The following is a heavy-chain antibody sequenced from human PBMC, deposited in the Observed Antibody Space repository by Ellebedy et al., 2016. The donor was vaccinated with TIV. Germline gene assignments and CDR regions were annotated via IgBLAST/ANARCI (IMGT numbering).Heavy chain of an antibody. Sequence: GSLRLSCTVSGGSISSGGYYWSWIRQHPGKGLEWIGYIYYSGSTNYNPSLKSRVTISVDTSKNQFSLKLSSVTAADTAVYYCARVKFGLSLPNWFDPWGQGTLVTVSP. CDR2: IYYSGST. CDR1: GGSISSGGYY. J-gene: IGHJ5*02. V-gene: IGHV4-61*08. D-gene: IGHD3-16*01. CDR3: ARVKFGLSLPNWFDP.